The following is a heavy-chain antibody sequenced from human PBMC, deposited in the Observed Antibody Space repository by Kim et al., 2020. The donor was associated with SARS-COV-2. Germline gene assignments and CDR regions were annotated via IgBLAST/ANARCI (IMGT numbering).Heavy chain of an antibody. CDR3: AREALTAAGTGFNWFDP. CDR1: GGSISSYY. Sequence: SETLSLTCTVSGGSISSYYWSWIRQPPGKGLEWIGYIYYSGSTNYNPSLKSRVTISVDTSKNQFSLKLSSVTAADTAVYYCAREALTAAGTGFNWFDPWGQGTLVTVSS. CDR2: IYYSGST. D-gene: IGHD6-13*01. V-gene: IGHV4-59*13. J-gene: IGHJ5*02.